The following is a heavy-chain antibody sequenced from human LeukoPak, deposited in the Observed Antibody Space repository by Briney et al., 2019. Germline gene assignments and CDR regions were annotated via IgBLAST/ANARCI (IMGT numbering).Heavy chain of an antibody. CDR3: ANFYGDYSY. Sequence: GGSLRLSCAASGFTFSSYGMHWVRQAPGKGLEWVAVISYDGSNKYYADSVKGRFTISRDNSKNTPYLQMNSLRAEDTAVYYCANFYGDYSYWGQGTLVTVSS. CDR2: ISYDGSNK. J-gene: IGHJ4*02. CDR1: GFTFSSYG. D-gene: IGHD4-17*01. V-gene: IGHV3-30*18.